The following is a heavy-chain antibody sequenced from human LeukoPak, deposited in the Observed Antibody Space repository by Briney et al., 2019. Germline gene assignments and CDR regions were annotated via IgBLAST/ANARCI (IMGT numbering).Heavy chain of an antibody. J-gene: IGHJ4*02. D-gene: IGHD5-24*01. V-gene: IGHV3-48*03. CDR1: GFTFSSYE. Sequence: GGSLRLSCAASGFTFSSYEMNWVRQAPGKGLEWVSYISSSGSTIYHADSVKGRFTISRDNAKNSLYLQMNSLRAEDTAVYYCAREVARWLQYYFDYWGQGTLVTVSS. CDR3: AREVARWLQYYFDY. CDR2: ISSSGSTI.